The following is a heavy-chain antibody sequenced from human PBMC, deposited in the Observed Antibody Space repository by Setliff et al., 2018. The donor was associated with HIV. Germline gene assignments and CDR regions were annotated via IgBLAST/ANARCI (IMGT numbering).Heavy chain of an antibody. V-gene: IGHV3-74*01. Sequence: GESLTISCAASGFTFSSYWMHWVRQAPGKGLVWVSRINSDGSSTSYADSVKGQFTISRDNAKNTLYLQMNSLRAEDTAVYYCALTPYSSSSLSYWGQGNLVTVSS. D-gene: IGHD6-6*01. CDR3: ALTPYSSSSLSY. CDR2: INSDGSST. CDR1: GFTFSSYW. J-gene: IGHJ4*02.